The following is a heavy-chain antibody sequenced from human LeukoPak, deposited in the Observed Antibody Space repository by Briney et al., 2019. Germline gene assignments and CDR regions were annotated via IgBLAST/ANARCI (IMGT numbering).Heavy chain of an antibody. D-gene: IGHD2/OR15-2a*01. J-gene: IGHJ4*02. CDR3: TSFFETN. Sequence: PGGSLRLSCAASRFIFTNYWIHWVRQAPGKGLVWVSHVNNDGSATSYADSVKGRFTISRDSAKNTVYPHMNSLRVEDTAVYYCTSFFETNWGQGTLVTVSS. CDR1: RFIFTNYW. CDR2: VNNDGSAT. V-gene: IGHV3-74*01.